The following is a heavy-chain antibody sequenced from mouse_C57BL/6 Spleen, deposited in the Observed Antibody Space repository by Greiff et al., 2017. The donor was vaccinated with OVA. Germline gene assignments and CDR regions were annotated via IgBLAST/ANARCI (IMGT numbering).Heavy chain of an antibody. J-gene: IGHJ2*01. CDR1: GYTFTSYG. Sequence: LVESGAELARPGASVKLSCKASGYTFTSYGISWVKQRTGQGLEWIGEIYPRSGNTYYNEKFKGKATLTADKSSSTAYMELRSLTSEDSAVYFCARSDYGSSYEDYWGQGTTLTVSS. D-gene: IGHD1-1*01. CDR3: ARSDYGSSYEDY. V-gene: IGHV1-81*01. CDR2: IYPRSGNT.